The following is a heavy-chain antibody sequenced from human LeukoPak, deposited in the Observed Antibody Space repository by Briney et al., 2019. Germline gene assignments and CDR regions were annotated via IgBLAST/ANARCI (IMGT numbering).Heavy chain of an antibody. CDR2: IFYSGST. D-gene: IGHD2-2*01. J-gene: IGHJ4*02. CDR3: ARRGITYSSSFFAY. CDR1: GGSIGGSNSH. V-gene: IGHV4-39*01. Sequence: SETLSLTCTVSGGSIGGSNSHWGWIRPPTGKGLEWIGSIFYSGSTYYNPSLKSRVTMSVDTSENQFSLKVTSVTAADTATYYCARRGITYSSSFFAYWGQGTLVTVSS.